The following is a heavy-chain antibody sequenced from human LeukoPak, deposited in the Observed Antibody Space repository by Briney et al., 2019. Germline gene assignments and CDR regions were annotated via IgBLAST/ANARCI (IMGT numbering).Heavy chain of an antibody. CDR2: IYYSGST. J-gene: IGHJ4*02. Sequence: SETLSLTCTVSGGSISSYYWSWLRQPPGKGLEWIGYIYYSGSTNYNPSLKSRVTISVDTSKNQFSLKLSSVTAADTAVYYCARESGIAVAGLIDYWGQGTLVTVSS. D-gene: IGHD6-19*01. CDR1: GGSISSYY. CDR3: ARESGIAVAGLIDY. V-gene: IGHV4-59*01.